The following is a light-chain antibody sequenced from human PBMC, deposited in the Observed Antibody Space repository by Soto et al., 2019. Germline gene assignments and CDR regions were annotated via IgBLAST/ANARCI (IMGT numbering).Light chain of an antibody. V-gene: IGKV3-20*01. CDR1: QSVTSSL. CDR2: GAS. J-gene: IGKJ1*01. CDR3: QQYGRSWT. Sequence: EIVLTQSPGTLSLFPGERATLSCRASQSVTSSLLAWYQHTPGQAPRLLIYGASIRATGIPDRFSGSGSGTDSTLTISRLEPEDFSVYYCQQYGRSWTFGQGTKVEIK.